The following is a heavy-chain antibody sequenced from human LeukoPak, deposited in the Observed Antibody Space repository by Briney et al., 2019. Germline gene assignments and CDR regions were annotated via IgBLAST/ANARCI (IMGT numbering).Heavy chain of an antibody. CDR2: ISGSGGST. CDR1: GFTFNNDA. CDR3: AKVRLYCSGGSSCHYHPFDY. V-gene: IGHV3-23*01. Sequence: SGGSLRLSCAASGFTFNNDAMNWVRQAPGKGLEWVSVISGSGGSTYYADSVKGRFTISRDNSKNTLYLQMNSLRAEDTAVYYCAKVRLYCSGGSSCHYHPFDYWGQGTLVTVSS. D-gene: IGHD2-15*01. J-gene: IGHJ4*02.